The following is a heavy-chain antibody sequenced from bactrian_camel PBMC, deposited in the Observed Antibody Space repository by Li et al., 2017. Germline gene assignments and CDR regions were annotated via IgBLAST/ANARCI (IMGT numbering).Heavy chain of an antibody. CDR2: IDIGGQT. D-gene: IGHD6*01. Sequence: HVQLVESGGGSVQAGGSLSLSCAVSGTTNSNYCMGWFRQAPGKEREGVALIDIGGQTTYADSVKGRFTGSRDNAKKTLYLQMNSLLPEDTAMYYCAAGPDGSDLNTASDFDNWGQGTQVT. CDR1: GTTNSNYC. J-gene: IGHJ6*01. CDR3: AAGPDGSDLNTASDFDN. V-gene: IGHV3S53*01.